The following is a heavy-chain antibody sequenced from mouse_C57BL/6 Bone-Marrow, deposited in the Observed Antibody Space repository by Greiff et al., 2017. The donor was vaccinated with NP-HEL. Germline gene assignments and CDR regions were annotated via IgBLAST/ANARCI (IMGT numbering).Heavy chain of an antibody. J-gene: IGHJ2*01. Sequence: EVQLQESGPELVKPGASVKMSCKASGYTFTDYNMHWVKQSHGKSLEWIGYINPNNGGTSYNQKFKGKATLTVNKSSSTAYMELRSLTSEDSAVYYCARRCGSSFGYFDYWGQGTTLTVSS. D-gene: IGHD1-1*01. CDR3: ARRCGSSFGYFDY. CDR1: GYTFTDYN. CDR2: INPNNGGT. V-gene: IGHV1-22*01.